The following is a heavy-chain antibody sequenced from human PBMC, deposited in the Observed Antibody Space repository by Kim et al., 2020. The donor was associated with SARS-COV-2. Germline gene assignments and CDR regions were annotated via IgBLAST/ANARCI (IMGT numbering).Heavy chain of an antibody. CDR3: ASGGEWIQFDP. V-gene: IGHV1-69*06. D-gene: IGHD3-16*01. CDR2: IIPIFGTA. J-gene: IGHJ5*02. CDR1: GGTLNSYA. Sequence: SVKVSCKASGGTLNSYAISWVRQAPGQGLEWMGGIIPIFGTANYAQKFQGRVTITADKSTSTAYMELSSLRSEDTAVYYCASGGEWIQFDPWGQGTLVTVSS.